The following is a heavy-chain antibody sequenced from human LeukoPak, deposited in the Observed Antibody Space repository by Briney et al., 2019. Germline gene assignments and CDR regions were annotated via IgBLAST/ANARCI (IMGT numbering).Heavy chain of an antibody. CDR2: MNPNSGGT. V-gene: IGHV1-2*02. Sequence: ASVKVSRKASGYTFTSYDINWVRQATGQGLEWMGWMNPNSGGTNYAQKFQGRVTMTRDTSISTAYMELSRLRSDDTAVYYCAGLYSGSYFDYWGQGTLVTVSS. J-gene: IGHJ4*02. CDR1: GYTFTSYD. D-gene: IGHD1-26*01. CDR3: AGLYSGSYFDY.